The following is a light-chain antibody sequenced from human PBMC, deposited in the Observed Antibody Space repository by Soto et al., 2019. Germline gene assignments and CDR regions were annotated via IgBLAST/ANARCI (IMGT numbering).Light chain of an antibody. J-gene: IGLJ1*01. Sequence: QSALTQPASVSGSPGQSITLSCTGTSSDVGGYNYVSWYQQHPGKVPKLVIYEVTKRPSGVSNRFSGSKSANTASLTISGLQAEDEADYYCFSYADTNNFVFGSGTKVTVL. CDR2: EVT. CDR3: FSYADTNNFV. V-gene: IGLV2-14*01. CDR1: SSDVGGYNY.